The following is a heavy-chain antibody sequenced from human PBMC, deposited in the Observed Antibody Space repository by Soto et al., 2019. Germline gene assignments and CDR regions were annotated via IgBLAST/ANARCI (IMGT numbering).Heavy chain of an antibody. CDR1: GFTFSSYG. CDR3: AKVGSYYYGMDV. Sequence: QVQLVESGGGVVQPGRSLRLSCAASGFTFSSYGMHWVRQAPGKGLEWVAVISYDGSNKYYADSVKGRFTISRDNAKNTLYLQMNSLRAEDTAVYYFAKVGSYYYGMDVWGQGTTFTVS. CDR2: ISYDGSNK. V-gene: IGHV3-30*18. J-gene: IGHJ6*02. D-gene: IGHD2-15*01.